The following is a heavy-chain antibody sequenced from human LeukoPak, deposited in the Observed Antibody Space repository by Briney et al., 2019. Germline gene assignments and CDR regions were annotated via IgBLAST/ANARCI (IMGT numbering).Heavy chain of an antibody. CDR1: GYSFTSYW. CDR3: ARRLSYSRGYYLGENAFDI. Sequence: GESLKISCKGSGYSFTSYWIGWVRQMPGKGLEWMGIIYPGDSDTRYSPSFQGQVTISADKSISTAYLQWSSLKASDTAMYCCARRLSYSRGYYLGENAFDIWGQGTMVTVSS. J-gene: IGHJ3*02. CDR2: IYPGDSDT. V-gene: IGHV5-51*01. D-gene: IGHD3-22*01.